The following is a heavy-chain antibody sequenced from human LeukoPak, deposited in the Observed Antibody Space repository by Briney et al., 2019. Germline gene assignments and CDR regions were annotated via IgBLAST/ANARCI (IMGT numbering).Heavy chain of an antibody. J-gene: IGHJ4*02. CDR2: IKYDGSET. Sequence: GGSLRLSCVGSGFIFSKYWMAWVRQAPGQGLEWVANIKYDGSETYYVDSVKGRFSISRDNGQNSVYLQMNSLRAEDTAVYYCASTMILVGHFGDWGQGTQVTVSS. V-gene: IGHV3-7*01. CDR1: GFIFSKYW. CDR3: ASTMILVGHFGD. D-gene: IGHD3-22*01.